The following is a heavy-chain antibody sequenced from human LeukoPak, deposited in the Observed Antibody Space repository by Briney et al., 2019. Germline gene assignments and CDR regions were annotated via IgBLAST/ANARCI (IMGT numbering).Heavy chain of an antibody. D-gene: IGHD6-6*01. CDR3: ARALLGEYSSPPAY. CDR1: GGTFSSYA. V-gene: IGHV1-69*04. CDR2: IIPILGIA. J-gene: IGHJ4*02. Sequence: VASVKVSCKASGGTFSSYAISWVRQAPGQGLEWMGRIIPILGIANYAQKFQGRVTITADKSTSTAYMELSSLRSDDTAVYYCARALLGEYSSPPAYWGQGTLVTVSS.